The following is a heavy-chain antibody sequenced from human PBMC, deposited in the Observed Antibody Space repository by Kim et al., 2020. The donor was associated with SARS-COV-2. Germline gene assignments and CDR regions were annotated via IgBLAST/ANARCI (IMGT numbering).Heavy chain of an antibody. Sequence: QKFQGRVTITRDTSASTAYMELSSLRSEATAVYYCARDSSSWFRRVFQHWGQGTLVTVSS. CDR3: ARDSSSWFRRVFQH. D-gene: IGHD6-13*01. V-gene: IGHV1-3*01. J-gene: IGHJ1*01.